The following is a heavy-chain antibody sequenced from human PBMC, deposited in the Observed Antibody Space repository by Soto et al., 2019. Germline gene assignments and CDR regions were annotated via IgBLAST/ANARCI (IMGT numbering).Heavy chain of an antibody. CDR2: IFAGGGST. V-gene: IGHV3-23*01. CDR3: AKDLIRGDGYIDFDY. D-gene: IGHD3-10*01. J-gene: IGHJ4*02. CDR1: GFTFSNYA. Sequence: LRVSCAPSGFTFSNYAMFWVRQAPGKGLEWVSTIFAGGGSTYYADSVKGRFTISRDNSKNILFLQMDSLRAEDTAVYFCAKDLIRGDGYIDFDYWGQGTLVTVSS.